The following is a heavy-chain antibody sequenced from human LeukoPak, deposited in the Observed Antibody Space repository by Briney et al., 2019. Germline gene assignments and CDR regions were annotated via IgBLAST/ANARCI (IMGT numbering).Heavy chain of an antibody. D-gene: IGHD3-10*01. V-gene: IGHV1-18*01. CDR1: GYTFASYG. J-gene: IGHJ4*02. CDR3: ARDTALIITPGGPDY. Sequence: GASVKVSCKXSGYTFASYGISRVRQAPGQGLEWMGWISAYNDDTRYSQHLQGRVTLTTDTSTGTAYMELRSLTSDDTALYYCARDTALIITPGGPDYWGQGTLVTVSS. CDR2: ISAYNDDT.